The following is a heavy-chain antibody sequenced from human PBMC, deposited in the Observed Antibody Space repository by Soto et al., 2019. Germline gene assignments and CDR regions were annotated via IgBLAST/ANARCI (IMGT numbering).Heavy chain of an antibody. J-gene: IGHJ3*02. CDR3: AKDQVTTFAFDI. CDR2: ISWNSGSI. D-gene: IGHD4-17*01. Sequence: GGSLRLSCAASGFTFDDYAMHWVRQAPGKGLEWVSGISWNSGSIGYADSVKGRFTISRDNAKNSLYLQMNSLRAEDTALYYCAKDQVTTFAFDIWGQGTMVTVSS. V-gene: IGHV3-9*01. CDR1: GFTFDDYA.